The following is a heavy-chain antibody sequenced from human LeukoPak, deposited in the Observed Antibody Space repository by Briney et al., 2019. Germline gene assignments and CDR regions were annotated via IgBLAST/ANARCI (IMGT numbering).Heavy chain of an antibody. Sequence: GGSLRLSCAASGFTFSTYAMSWVRQAPGKGLEWVSSISGGGETTHYAESVKGRFTISRDNSKNTLYLQMNSLRAEDTALYYCAKDLGIGGSGFWGQGTLVTVSS. CDR2: ISGGGETT. CDR3: AKDLGIGGSGF. D-gene: IGHD3-22*01. V-gene: IGHV3-23*01. J-gene: IGHJ4*02. CDR1: GFTFSTYA.